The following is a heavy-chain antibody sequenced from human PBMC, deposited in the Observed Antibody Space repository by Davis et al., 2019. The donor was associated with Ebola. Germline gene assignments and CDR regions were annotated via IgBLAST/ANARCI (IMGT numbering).Heavy chain of an antibody. J-gene: IGHJ4*02. CDR3: ARPGYSGYADY. V-gene: IGHV4-38-2*02. CDR1: DYSINSGYY. CDR2: IYNSGAA. Sequence: MPSETLSLTCTVSDYSINSGYYWGWIRQPPGEGLEWIGSIYNSGAAYYNPSLKSRVTISVDTSKNQFSLKLSSVTAADTAVYYCARPGYSGYADYWGQGTLVTVSS. D-gene: IGHD5-12*01.